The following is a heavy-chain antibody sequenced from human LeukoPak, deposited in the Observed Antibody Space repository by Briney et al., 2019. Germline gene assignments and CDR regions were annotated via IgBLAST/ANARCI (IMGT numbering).Heavy chain of an antibody. Sequence: ASVKVSCKASGYTFTRYDIQWVRQAPGQGLEWMVIINPSGGSTSYAQKFQGRVTMTRDTSTSTVYMELSSLRSEDTAVYYCARDLHHRGYYDTSGPYGIWGPGALVTVSS. J-gene: IGHJ3*02. CDR2: INPSGGST. CDR1: GYTFTRYD. D-gene: IGHD3-22*01. CDR3: ARDLHHRGYYDTSGPYGI. V-gene: IGHV1-46*01.